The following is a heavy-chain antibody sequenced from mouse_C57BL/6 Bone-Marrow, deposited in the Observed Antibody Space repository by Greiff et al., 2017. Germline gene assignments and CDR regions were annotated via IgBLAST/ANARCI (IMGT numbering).Heavy chain of an antibody. CDR1: GFTFSSYA. CDR2: ISDGGSYT. CDR3: ARDAYYYGSSLYFDY. V-gene: IGHV5-4*01. D-gene: IGHD1-1*01. Sequence: DVMLVESGGGLVKPGGSLKLSCAASGFTFSSYAMSWVRQTPEKRLEWVATISDGGSYTYYPDNVKGRFTISRDNAKNNLYLQMSHLKSEDTAMYYCARDAYYYGSSLYFDYWGQGTTLTVSS. J-gene: IGHJ2*01.